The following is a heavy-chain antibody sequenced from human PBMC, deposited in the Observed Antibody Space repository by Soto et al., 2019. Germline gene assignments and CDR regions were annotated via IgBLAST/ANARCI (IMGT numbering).Heavy chain of an antibody. CDR3: ARDAAITFGGVIVYAFDI. D-gene: IGHD3-16*02. J-gene: IGHJ3*02. Sequence: PSETLSLTFTVSRGSISSGDYYWSWIRKPPGKGLEWSGYIYYSGSTYYRPSLKSRVTIPVDKSKNQFSTKLSSVTAADTAVYYCARDAAITFGGVIVYAFDIWGQRTMVT. V-gene: IGHV4-30-4*01. CDR1: RGSISSGDYY. CDR2: IYYSGST.